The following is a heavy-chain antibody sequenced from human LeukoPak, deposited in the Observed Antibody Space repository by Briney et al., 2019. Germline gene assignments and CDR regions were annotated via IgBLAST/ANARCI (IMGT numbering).Heavy chain of an antibody. V-gene: IGHV1-2*02. J-gene: IGHJ4*02. D-gene: IGHD4/OR15-4a*01. Sequence: ASVKVSCKASGYTFTGYYMHWVRQAPGQGLEWMGWINPKSGKTNYAQKFQGRVTVTRDTSINTAYMDLSGLTSDDTAVYYCARDRPVTMVPTEWDYWGQGSLVTVSS. CDR1: GYTFTGYY. CDR3: ARDRPVTMVPTEWDY. CDR2: INPKSGKT.